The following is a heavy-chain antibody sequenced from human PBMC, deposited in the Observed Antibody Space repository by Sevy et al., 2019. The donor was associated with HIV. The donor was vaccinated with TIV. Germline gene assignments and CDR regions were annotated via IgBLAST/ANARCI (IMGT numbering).Heavy chain of an antibody. D-gene: IGHD3-9*01. CDR3: AKDFTGFYGMDV. V-gene: IGHV3-30*18. CDR2: IPYDGSNK. CDR1: GLTLSSCG. J-gene: IGHJ6*02. Sequence: GGSLRLSCAASGLTLSSCGMHWARQAPGKGLEWVAVIPYDGSNKYYAESVKGRFTISRDTSKNTLYLQMNSLRAEDTAVYYCAKDFTGFYGMDVWGQGTTVTVSS.